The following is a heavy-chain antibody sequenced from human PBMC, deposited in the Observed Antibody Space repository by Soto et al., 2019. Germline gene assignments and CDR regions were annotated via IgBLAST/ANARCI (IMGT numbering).Heavy chain of an antibody. V-gene: IGHV4-59*01. Sequence: QVQLQESGPGLVKPSETLSLSCTVSGGSISRYYWTWIRQPPGKGLDWIGYIYYSGTTMYNPALKSRVIISVDTSKNQLSLRLSFVTAADTALYYCARGSGSGNDAFDIWGQGTKVTVSS. CDR3: ARGSGSGNDAFDI. D-gene: IGHD3-10*01. J-gene: IGHJ3*02. CDR2: IYYSGTT. CDR1: GGSISRYY.